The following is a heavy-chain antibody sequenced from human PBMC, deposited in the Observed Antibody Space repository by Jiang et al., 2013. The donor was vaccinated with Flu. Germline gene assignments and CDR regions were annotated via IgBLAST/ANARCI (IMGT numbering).Heavy chain of an antibody. V-gene: IGHV4-34*01. CDR3: ARIRDYYDSSGSNLGWYFDL. Sequence: LEWIGEIKHSGTAHYNPSLKSRVTISVDTPKSQFSLKVNSATAADTAVYYCARIRDYYDSSGSNLGWYFDLWGRGTLVTVSS. D-gene: IGHD3-22*01. CDR2: IKHSGTA. J-gene: IGHJ2*01.